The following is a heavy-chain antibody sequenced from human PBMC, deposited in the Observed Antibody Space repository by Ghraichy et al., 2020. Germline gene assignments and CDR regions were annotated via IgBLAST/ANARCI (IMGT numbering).Heavy chain of an antibody. V-gene: IGHV4-39*01. CDR2: IYYSGST. CDR1: GGSISSSSYY. D-gene: IGHD3-22*01. J-gene: IGHJ4*02. Sequence: SETLSLTCTVSGGSISSSSYYWGWIRQPPEKGLEWIGSIYYSGSTYYNPSLKSRVTISVDTSKNQFSLKLSSVTAADTAVYYCARASGYNYYDSSYDYWGQGTLVTVSS. CDR3: ARASGYNYYDSSYDY.